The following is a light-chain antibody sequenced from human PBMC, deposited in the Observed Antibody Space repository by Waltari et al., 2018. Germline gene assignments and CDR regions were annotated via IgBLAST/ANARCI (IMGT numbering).Light chain of an antibody. J-gene: IGKJ2*01. V-gene: IGKV3-20*01. Sequence: IVLTQSPEPLSLSPGERVSLSCRASQNVRNNYLAWYQHKPGQAPRVLIYGASTRATGIEDRFSGSGSGTDFTLTISRLEPEDFAVYYCQQYGSSPPYSFGQGTKLEIK. CDR1: QNVRNNY. CDR3: QQYGSSPPYS. CDR2: GAS.